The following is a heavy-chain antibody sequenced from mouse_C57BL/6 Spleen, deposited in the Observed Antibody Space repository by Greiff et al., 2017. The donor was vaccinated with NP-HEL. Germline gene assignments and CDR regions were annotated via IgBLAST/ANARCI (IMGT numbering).Heavy chain of an antibody. D-gene: IGHD2-2*01. CDR1: GYAFSSSW. Sequence: VQLQQSGPELVKPGASVKISCKASGYAFSSSWMNWVKQRPGKGLEWIGRIYPGDGDTNYNGKFKGKATLTADKSSSTAYMQLSSLTSEDSAVYFCARGVTDPFDYWGQGTTLTVSS. J-gene: IGHJ2*01. CDR2: IYPGDGDT. CDR3: ARGVTDPFDY. V-gene: IGHV1-82*01.